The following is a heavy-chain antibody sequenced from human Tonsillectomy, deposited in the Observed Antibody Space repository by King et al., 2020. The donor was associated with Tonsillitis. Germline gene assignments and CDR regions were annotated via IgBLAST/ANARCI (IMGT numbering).Heavy chain of an antibody. CDR2: IIPIFGTA. V-gene: IGHV1-69*12. CDR1: GGTFSSYA. Sequence: QLVQSGAEVKKPGSSVKVSCKASGGTFSSYAISWVRQAPGQGLEWMGGIIPIFGTANYAQKFQGRVTITADESTSTAYMELSSLRSEDTAVYYCARGEVGSSGWYEDYYYGMDVWGQGTTVTVSS. D-gene: IGHD6-19*01. CDR3: ARGEVGSSGWYEDYYYGMDV. J-gene: IGHJ6*02.